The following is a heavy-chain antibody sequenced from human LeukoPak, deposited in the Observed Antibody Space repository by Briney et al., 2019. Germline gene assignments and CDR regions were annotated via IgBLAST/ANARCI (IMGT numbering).Heavy chain of an antibody. J-gene: IGHJ4*02. CDR2: IRYDGNNK. V-gene: IGHV3-30*02. CDR1: GFTFGDYG. CDR3: VKDNPLDY. Sequence: GGSLRLSCATSGFTFGDYGMLWVRQAPGKGLEWVAFIRYDGNNKLYADSMKGRFTISRDNSKNTLYLHINSLRAEDTAVYYCVKDNPLDYWGQGTLVIVSS. D-gene: IGHD1-14*01.